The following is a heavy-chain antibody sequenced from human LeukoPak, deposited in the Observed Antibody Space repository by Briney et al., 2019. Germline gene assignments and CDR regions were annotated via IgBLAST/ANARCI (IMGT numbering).Heavy chain of an antibody. CDR1: GYTFTSYG. J-gene: IGHJ4*02. CDR2: ISAHNGNT. CDR3: ARDPLWFGDLEGLLIDY. D-gene: IGHD3-10*01. Sequence: GASVKVSCKASGYTFTSYGISWVRQAPGQGLEWMGWISAHNGNTNYAQKLQGRVTMTTDTSTSTAYMELRSLRSDDTAVYYCARDPLWFGDLEGLLIDYWGQGTLVTVSS. V-gene: IGHV1-18*01.